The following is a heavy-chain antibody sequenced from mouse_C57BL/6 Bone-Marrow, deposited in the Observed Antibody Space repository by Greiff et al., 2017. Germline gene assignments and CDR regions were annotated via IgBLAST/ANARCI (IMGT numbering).Heavy chain of an antibody. CDR1: GYTFTDYY. V-gene: IGHV1-19*01. CDR3: ARGGLYYDGPWFAY. J-gene: IGHJ3*01. D-gene: IGHD1-1*01. Sequence: VQLKESGPVLVKPGASVKMSCKASGYTFTDYYMNWVKQSPGQSLEWIGVINPYNGGTSYNQKFKGKATLTVDKSSSTAYMELNSLTSEDSAVYYCARGGLYYDGPWFAYWGQGTLVTVSA. CDR2: INPYNGGT.